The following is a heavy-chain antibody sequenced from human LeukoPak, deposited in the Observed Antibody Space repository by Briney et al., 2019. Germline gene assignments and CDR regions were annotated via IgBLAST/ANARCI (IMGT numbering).Heavy chain of an antibody. V-gene: IGHV4-59*08. CDR3: ARHGAFYYFDY. CDR2: LYYSGNT. Sequence: SETLSLTCTVSGGSISSYYWSWIRQPPGKGLEWIGYLYYSGNTNYNPSLKSRVTISVDTSKNQFSLKLSSVTAADTAVYYRARHGAFYYFDYWGQGTLVTVSS. J-gene: IGHJ4*02. D-gene: IGHD1-26*01. CDR1: GGSISSYY.